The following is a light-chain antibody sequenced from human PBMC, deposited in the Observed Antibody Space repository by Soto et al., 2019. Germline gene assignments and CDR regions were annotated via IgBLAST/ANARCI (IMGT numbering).Light chain of an antibody. CDR3: MQARQPPA. J-gene: IGKJ1*01. CDR1: QSLLHSNGYNY. Sequence: MTQSPLSLPVTPGEPASISCKSSQSLLHSNGYNYLDSYLQKPGQSPQLLIYLGSNRASGVPDRFSGSGSGTDFTLKISRVEAEDVGVYYCMQARQPPAFGQGTKVDIK. CDR2: LGS. V-gene: IGKV2-28*01.